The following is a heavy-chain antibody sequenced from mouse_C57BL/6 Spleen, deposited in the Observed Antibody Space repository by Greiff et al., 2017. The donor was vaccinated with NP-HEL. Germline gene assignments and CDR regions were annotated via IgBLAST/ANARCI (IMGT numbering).Heavy chain of an antibody. CDR1: GFNIKDDY. CDR2: IDPENGDT. Sequence: EVQLQQSGAELVRPGASVKLSCTASGFNIKDDYMHWVKQRPEQGLEWIGWIDPENGDTEYASKFQGKATITADTSSNTAYLQLSSLTSEDPDVYYCTTGYDGTYDYWGQSTTLTVSS. D-gene: IGHD1-1*02. CDR3: TTGYDGTYDY. V-gene: IGHV14-4*01. J-gene: IGHJ2*01.